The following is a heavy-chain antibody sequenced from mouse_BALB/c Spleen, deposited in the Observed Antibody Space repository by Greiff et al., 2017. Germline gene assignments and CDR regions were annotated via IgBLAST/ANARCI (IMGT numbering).Heavy chain of an antibody. CDR2: IWSGGST. J-gene: IGHJ4*01. CDR1: GFSLTSYG. V-gene: IGHV2-2*02. CDR3: ARRRGNYDAMDY. D-gene: IGHD2-1*01. Sequence: VMLVESGPGLVQPSQSLSITCTVSGFSLTSYGVHWVRQSPGKGLEWLGVIWSGGSTDYNAAFISRLSISKDNSKSQVFFKMNSLQANDTAIYYCARRRGNYDAMDYWGQGTSVTVAS.